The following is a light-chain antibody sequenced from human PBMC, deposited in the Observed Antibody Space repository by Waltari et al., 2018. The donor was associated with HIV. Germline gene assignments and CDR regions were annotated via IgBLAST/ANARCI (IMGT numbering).Light chain of an antibody. CDR2: AAS. Sequence: DIQMTQSPSSLSASVGERVTIPCRASQSISSYLNWYQQKPGKAPKLLIYAASSLQSGVPSRFSGSGSGTDFTLTISSLQPEDFATYYCQQSYSTPVWTFGQGTKVEIK. CDR1: QSISSY. J-gene: IGKJ1*01. V-gene: IGKV1-39*01. CDR3: QQSYSTPVWT.